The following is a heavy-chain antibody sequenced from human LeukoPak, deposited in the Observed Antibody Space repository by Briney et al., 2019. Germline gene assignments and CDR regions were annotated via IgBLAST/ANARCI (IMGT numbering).Heavy chain of an antibody. CDR1: GFTFSSYG. Sequence: GGSLRLSCAASGFTFSSYGMSWVRQAPGKGLEWVSAISGSGGSTYYADSVKGRFTIPRDNSKNTLYLQMKSLRAEDTAVYYCANSIAAADAFDIWGQGTMVTVSS. J-gene: IGHJ3*02. CDR3: ANSIAAADAFDI. CDR2: ISGSGGST. D-gene: IGHD6-13*01. V-gene: IGHV3-23*01.